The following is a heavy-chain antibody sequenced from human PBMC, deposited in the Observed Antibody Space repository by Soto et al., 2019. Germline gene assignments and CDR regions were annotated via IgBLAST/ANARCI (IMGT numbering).Heavy chain of an antibody. J-gene: IGHJ4*02. D-gene: IGHD1-1*01. Sequence: QVTLKESGPVLVKPTETLTLTCTVSGFSLSDATMGVSWIRQPPGKALEWLAHIFSSDEKSYSTSLKSRLIISKDTSKSQVVLTMTNVDPVDTATYYCARTRGNEFDYWGQGPLVTVSS. CDR2: IFSSDEK. V-gene: IGHV2-26*01. CDR3: ARTRGNEFDY. CDR1: GFSLSDATMG.